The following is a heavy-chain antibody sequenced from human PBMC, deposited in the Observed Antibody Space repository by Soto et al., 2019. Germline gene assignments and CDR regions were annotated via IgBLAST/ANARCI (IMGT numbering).Heavy chain of an antibody. CDR1: GFTFSSYA. J-gene: IGHJ4*03. V-gene: IGHV3-23*01. CDR2: ISGSGGST. CDR3: AKDRSVKIVLMVYASDY. D-gene: IGHD2-8*01. Sequence: GGSLRLSCAASGFTFSSYAMSWVRQAPGKGLEWVSAISGSGGSTYYADSVKGRFTISRDNSKNTLYLQMNSLRAEDTAVYYCAKDRSVKIVLMVYASDYWGQGTTVTVSS.